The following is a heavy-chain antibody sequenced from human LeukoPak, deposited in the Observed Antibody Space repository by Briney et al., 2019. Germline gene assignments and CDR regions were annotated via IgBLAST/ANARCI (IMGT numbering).Heavy chain of an antibody. CDR2: IYYSGST. V-gene: IGHV4-59*02. D-gene: IGHD4-23*01. CDR1: GDSVSSSY. J-gene: IGHJ4*02. CDR3: ARAQDDYGGKGFDY. Sequence: SETLSLTCTVSGDSVSSSYWSWIRQPPGKGLEWIGYIYYSGSTDYNPSLKSRITMSVDTSKNQFSLKLTSVTAADTAVYYCARAQDDYGGKGFDYWGQGTLVTVSS.